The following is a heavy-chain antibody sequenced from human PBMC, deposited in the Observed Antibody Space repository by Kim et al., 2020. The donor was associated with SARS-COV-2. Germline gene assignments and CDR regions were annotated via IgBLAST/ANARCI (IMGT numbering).Heavy chain of an antibody. J-gene: IGHJ6*02. CDR1: GYTFTTYG. CDR2: ISAYNGHT. D-gene: IGHD5-18*01. Sequence: ASVKVSCKASGYTFTTYGISWVRQAPGQGPEWMGWISAYNGHTNYAQKVQDRVTMTTETSTSTAYMELRSLISDDTAVYYCARDAGYGQHYYGLDVWGQGTTVTVSS. V-gene: IGHV1-18*01. CDR3: ARDAGYGQHYYGLDV.